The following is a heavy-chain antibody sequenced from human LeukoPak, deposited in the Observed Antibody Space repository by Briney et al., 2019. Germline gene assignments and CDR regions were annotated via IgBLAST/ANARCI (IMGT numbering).Heavy chain of an antibody. J-gene: IGHJ3*02. CDR1: GFTFSSYG. CDR2: ISYDGSNK. CDR3: LSRRDAFDI. D-gene: IGHD6-6*01. V-gene: IGHV3-30*03. Sequence: GGSLRLSCAASGFTFSSYGMHWVRQAPGKGLEWVAVISYDGSNKYYADSVKGRFTISRDNSKNTLYLQMNSLRAGDTAVYYCLSRRDAFDIWGQGTMVTVSS.